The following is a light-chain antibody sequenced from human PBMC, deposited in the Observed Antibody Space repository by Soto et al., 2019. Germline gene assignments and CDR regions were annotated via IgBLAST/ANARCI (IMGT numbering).Light chain of an antibody. Sequence: IQMTQSPSSLSASVGDRLSITCRASQVITNDLGWYQQKPGKAPKRLIYAASPLQSGVPSRFSGSGSGTEFTLTISSLQPEDVATYYCLQLNTYPWTFGQGTKVEIK. CDR1: QVITND. CDR2: AAS. V-gene: IGKV1-17*01. CDR3: LQLNTYPWT. J-gene: IGKJ1*01.